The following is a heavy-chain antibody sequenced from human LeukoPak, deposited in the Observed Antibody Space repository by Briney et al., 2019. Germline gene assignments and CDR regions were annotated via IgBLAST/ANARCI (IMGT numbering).Heavy chain of an antibody. CDR3: ARIRADIVVVPAAIPNYYYYYMDV. CDR1: GYTFTTYR. J-gene: IGHJ6*03. CDR2: IIPIFGTA. Sequence: IDSSMPSGYTFTTYRERGERQVPGEGLEKMGGIIPIFGTANYAQKFQGRVTITADESTSTAYMELSSLRSEDTAVYYCARIRADIVVVPAAIPNYYYYYMDVWGKGTTVTVSS. V-gene: IGHV1-69*01. D-gene: IGHD2-2*02.